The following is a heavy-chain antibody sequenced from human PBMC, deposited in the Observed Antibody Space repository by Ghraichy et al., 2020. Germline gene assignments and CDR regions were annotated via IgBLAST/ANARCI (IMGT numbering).Heavy chain of an antibody. Sequence: GGSLRLSCAASGFTFSDYWMNRVREAPGKGPVWVANISPDGSVKQYVDSVKGRFTISRDNAKNSLYRQMSSLRAEDTAVYYCARDSYNTASLRWGQGTRVSVSS. V-gene: IGHV3-7*03. CDR3: ARDSYNTASLR. CDR1: GFTFSDYW. D-gene: IGHD1-14*01. J-gene: IGHJ4*02. CDR2: ISPDGSVK.